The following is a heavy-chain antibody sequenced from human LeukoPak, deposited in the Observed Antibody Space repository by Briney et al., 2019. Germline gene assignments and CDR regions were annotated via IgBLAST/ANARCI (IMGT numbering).Heavy chain of an antibody. CDR1: GGSISSYY. CDR2: IYYSGST. D-gene: IGHD6-13*01. V-gene: IGHV4-59*01. J-gene: IGHJ4*02. Sequence: SETLSLTCTVSGGSISSYYWSWIRQPPGKGLEWIGYIYYSGSTNYNPSLKSRVTISVDTSKNQFSPKLSSVTAADTAVYYCAREGYSSSWYYPDYWGQGTLVTVSS. CDR3: AREGYSSSWYYPDY.